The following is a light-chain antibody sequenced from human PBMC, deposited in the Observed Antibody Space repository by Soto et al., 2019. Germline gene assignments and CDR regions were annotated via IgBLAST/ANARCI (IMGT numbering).Light chain of an antibody. Sequence: EIVLTQSPGTLSLSPGERATLSCRASQSVSSSFLAWYQQKPGQAPRPLIYGASSRATGIPDRFSGSGSGTDFTVTISRLEPEDFGVYYCQQYGSSPPWTFGQGTKVEIK. CDR3: QQYGSSPPWT. CDR1: QSVSSSF. CDR2: GAS. J-gene: IGKJ1*01. V-gene: IGKV3-20*01.